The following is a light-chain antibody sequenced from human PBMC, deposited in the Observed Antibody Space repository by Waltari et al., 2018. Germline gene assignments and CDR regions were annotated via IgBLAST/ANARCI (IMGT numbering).Light chain of an antibody. CDR1: SRDVGGYND. CDR2: DVT. CDR3: CSFRSGSTFL. V-gene: IGLV2-14*03. Sequence: QAALTQPPAVSKSLGPSVTISCPGTSRDVGGYNDVPWYQQHPGRAPMLLIYDVTKRPAGVSARCSGSKTGNTAPLPTSALQVEDEADYYCCSFRSGSTFLFGGGTRLTVL. J-gene: IGLJ2*01.